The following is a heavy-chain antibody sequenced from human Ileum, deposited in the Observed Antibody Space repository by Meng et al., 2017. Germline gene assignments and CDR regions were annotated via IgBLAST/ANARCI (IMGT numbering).Heavy chain of an antibody. Sequence: QISLKASGPTLVEPPETLTLTCTFSGFSLNTVGVGVGWIRQPPGKALEWLALIYWDDEYRYSPSLRSRLTITKDTSRNQVVLRMTNVAPVDACTYYCVHRLVAAQHWFDPWGQGTLVTVSS. V-gene: IGHV2-5*02. CDR2: IYWDDEY. J-gene: IGHJ5*02. D-gene: IGHD6-6*01. CDR3: VHRLVAAQHWFDP. CDR1: GFSLNTVGVG.